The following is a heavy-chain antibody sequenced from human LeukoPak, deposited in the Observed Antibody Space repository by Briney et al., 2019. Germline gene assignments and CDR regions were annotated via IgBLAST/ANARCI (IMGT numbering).Heavy chain of an antibody. Sequence: SVKVSCKASGGTFSSYAISWVRQAPGQGLEWMGGIIPIFGTANYAQKFQGRVTITADESTSTAYMELSSLRSEDTAVYYCARELDIAVAGHYYYYGVDVWGQGTTVTVSS. V-gene: IGHV1-69*01. J-gene: IGHJ6*02. D-gene: IGHD6-19*01. CDR3: ARELDIAVAGHYYYYGVDV. CDR2: IIPIFGTA. CDR1: GGTFSSYA.